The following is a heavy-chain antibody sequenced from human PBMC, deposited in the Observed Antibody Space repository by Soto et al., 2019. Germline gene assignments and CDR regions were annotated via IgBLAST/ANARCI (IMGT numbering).Heavy chain of an antibody. CDR3: ARDDMRWLVTPSLDY. V-gene: IGHV1-18*01. CDR2: INTYNGNT. Sequence: ASVKVSCKASGYTFTNYGISWVRQVPGQGLEWMGWINTYNGNTDYAQKLQGRVTMTTDTSTSTAYMELRSLRSDDTAVYYCARDDMRWLVTPSLDYWGQGTLVTVSS. CDR1: GYTFTNYG. D-gene: IGHD6-19*01. J-gene: IGHJ4*02.